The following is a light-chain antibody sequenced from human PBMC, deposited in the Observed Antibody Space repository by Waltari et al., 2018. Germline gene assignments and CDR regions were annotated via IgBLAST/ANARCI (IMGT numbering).Light chain of an antibody. CDR2: EAS. Sequence: SGSPGQSITISCTGTSSDVGSYNFVTWYQQHPGKAPKLMIYEASKRPSGVSNRFSGSKSGNTASLTISGLQAEDEADYYCCSYTTSDTFVFGGGTKLTVL. CDR1: SSDVGSYNF. CDR3: CSYTTSDTFV. V-gene: IGLV2-23*02. J-gene: IGLJ2*01.